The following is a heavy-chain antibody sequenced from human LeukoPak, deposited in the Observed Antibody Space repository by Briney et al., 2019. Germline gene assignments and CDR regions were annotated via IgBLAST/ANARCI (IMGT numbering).Heavy chain of an antibody. Sequence: GESLKISCKGSGYSFTSYWIGWVRQMPGKGLEWMGIIYPGDSNTRYSPSFQGQVTISADKSIRTAYLQWSSLKASDTAMYYCARLWYYGSGSYPVDYWGQGTLVTVSS. D-gene: IGHD3-10*01. CDR1: GYSFTSYW. J-gene: IGHJ4*02. V-gene: IGHV5-51*01. CDR3: ARLWYYGSGSYPVDY. CDR2: IYPGDSNT.